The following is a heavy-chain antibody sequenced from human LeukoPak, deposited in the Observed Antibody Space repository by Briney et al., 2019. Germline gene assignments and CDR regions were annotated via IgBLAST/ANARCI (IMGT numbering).Heavy chain of an antibody. CDR3: ARDYYDSSGYYFGAFDI. J-gene: IGHJ3*02. CDR1: GGSISSGGYS. V-gene: IGHV4-30-2*01. Sequence: SQTLSLTCAVSGGSISSGGYSWSWIRQPPEKGLEWIGYIYHSGSTYYNPSLKSRVTISVDRSKNQFSLKLSSVTAADTAVYYCARDYYDSSGYYFGAFDIWGQGTMVTVSS. D-gene: IGHD3-22*01. CDR2: IYHSGST.